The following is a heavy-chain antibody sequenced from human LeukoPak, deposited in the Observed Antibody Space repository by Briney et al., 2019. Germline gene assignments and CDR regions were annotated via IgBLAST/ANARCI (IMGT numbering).Heavy chain of an antibody. V-gene: IGHV3-64*01. CDR3: ARSYYYDSSGYYSPRPPPDY. CDR2: ISSNGGST. CDR1: GFTVSSNY. J-gene: IGHJ4*02. D-gene: IGHD3-22*01. Sequence: GGSLRLSCAASGFTVSSNYMSWVRQAPGKGLEYVSAISSNGGSTYYANSVKGRFTISRDNSKNTLYLQMGSLRAEDMAVYYCARSYYYDSSGYYSPRPPPDYWGQGTLVTVSS.